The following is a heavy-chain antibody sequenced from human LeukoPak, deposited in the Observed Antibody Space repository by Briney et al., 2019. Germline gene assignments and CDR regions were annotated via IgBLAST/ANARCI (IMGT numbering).Heavy chain of an antibody. V-gene: IGHV3-21*01. CDR2: ISSSSSYI. CDR1: GFTFSSYS. Sequence: GGSLRLSCAASGFTFSSYSMNWVRQAPGKGLEWVSSISSSSSYIYYADSVKGRFTISRDNAKNSLYLQMNSLRAEDTAVYYCASRVQIVGAPFDDWGQATLVTVSS. D-gene: IGHD1-26*01. J-gene: IGHJ4*02. CDR3: ASRVQIVGAPFDD.